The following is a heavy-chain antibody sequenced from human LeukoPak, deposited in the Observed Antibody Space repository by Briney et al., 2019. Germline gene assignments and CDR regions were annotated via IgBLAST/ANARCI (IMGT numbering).Heavy chain of an antibody. D-gene: IGHD3-22*01. Sequence: SETLSLTCAVYGGSFSGYYWSWIRQPPGKGLEWVGEINHSGSTNYNPSLKSRVTISVDTSKNQFSLKLSSVTAADTAVYYCTRGSIAYYYMDVWGKGTTVTISS. J-gene: IGHJ6*03. CDR3: TRGSIAYYYMDV. CDR1: GGSFSGYY. V-gene: IGHV4-34*01. CDR2: INHSGST.